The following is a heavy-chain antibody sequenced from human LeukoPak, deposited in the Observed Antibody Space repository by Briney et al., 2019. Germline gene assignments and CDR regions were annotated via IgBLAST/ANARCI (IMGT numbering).Heavy chain of an antibody. D-gene: IGHD2-15*01. CDR2: IYYSGST. V-gene: IGHV4-59*01. J-gene: IGHJ5*02. Sequence: SETLSLTCAVSGGSISSYYWSWIRQPPGKGLEWIGYIYYSGSTNYNPSLKSRVTISVDTSKNQFSLKLSSVTAADTAVYYCARDRSGGKGWFDPWGQGTLVTVSS. CDR3: ARDRSGGKGWFDP. CDR1: GGSISSYY.